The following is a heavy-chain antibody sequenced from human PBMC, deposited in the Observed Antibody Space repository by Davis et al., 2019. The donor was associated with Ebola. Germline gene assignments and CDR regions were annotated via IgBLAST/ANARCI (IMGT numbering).Heavy chain of an antibody. CDR3: ARSGLSFGVVKYHYGMDV. CDR1: VITFSSYA. V-gene: IGHV3-23*01. CDR2: ISGSGGTT. Sequence: PGGSLRLSCADSVITFSSYAMTWVRQAPGEGLEWVSAISGSGGTTYYAGSVKGRFTVSRDNSKKTMYLQMNSLRAEDTAVYYCARSGLSFGVVKYHYGMDVWGKGTTVTVSS. J-gene: IGHJ6*04. D-gene: IGHD3-3*01.